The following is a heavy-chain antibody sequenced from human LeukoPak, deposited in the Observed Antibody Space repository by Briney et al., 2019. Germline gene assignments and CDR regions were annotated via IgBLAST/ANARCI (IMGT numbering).Heavy chain of an antibody. Sequence: ASVKVSCKVSGYTLTELSMHWGRQAPGKGLEWMGGFDPEDGETIYAQKFQGRVTMTEDTSTDTAYMELSSLRSEDTAVYYCATDRARGRSTSWPTGFDPWGQGTLVTVSS. CDR1: GYTLTELS. CDR2: FDPEDGET. D-gene: IGHD2-2*01. V-gene: IGHV1-24*01. CDR3: ATDRARGRSTSWPTGFDP. J-gene: IGHJ5*02.